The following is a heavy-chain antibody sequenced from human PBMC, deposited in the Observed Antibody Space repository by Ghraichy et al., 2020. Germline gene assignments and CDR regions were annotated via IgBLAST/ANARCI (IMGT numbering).Heavy chain of an antibody. CDR2: ISSGSSYI. CDR1: GFTFSSYS. CDR3: ARDIRHKVVPAAGTSDWFDP. J-gene: IGHJ5*02. D-gene: IGHD2-2*01. Sequence: GGSLRLSCAASGFTFSSYSMNWVRQAPGKGLEWVSSISSGSSYIYYADSVKGRFTISRDNAKNSLYLQMNSLRAEDTAVYYCARDIRHKVVPAAGTSDWFDPWGQGTLVTVSS. V-gene: IGHV3-21*01.